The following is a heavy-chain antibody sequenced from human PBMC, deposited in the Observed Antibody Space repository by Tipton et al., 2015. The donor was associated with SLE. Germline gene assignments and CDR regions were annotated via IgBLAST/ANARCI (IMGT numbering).Heavy chain of an antibody. J-gene: IGHJ4*02. CDR3: ARGRGRILFGDY. D-gene: IGHD3-10*01. CDR2: INHSGGT. Sequence: TLSLTCAVYGGSLSGYYWSWIRQPPGKGLEWIGEINHSGGTNYNPSLKSRITISLDTSKNQFSLRLNSVTAADTAVYYCARGRGRILFGDYWGLGTLVPVSS. CDR1: GGSLSGYY. V-gene: IGHV4-34*01.